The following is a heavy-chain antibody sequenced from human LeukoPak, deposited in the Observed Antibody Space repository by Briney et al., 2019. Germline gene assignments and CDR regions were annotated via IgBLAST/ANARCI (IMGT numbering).Heavy chain of an antibody. CDR1: GYTFTGYY. Sequence: WASVNVSCKASGYTFTGYYMHWVRQAPGQGLEWMGWINPNSGGTNYAQKFQGRVTMTRDTSISTAYMELSRLRSDDTAVYYCARDPSYYDSSGYYTYFDYWGQGTLVTVSS. D-gene: IGHD3-22*01. V-gene: IGHV1-2*02. CDR3: ARDPSYYDSSGYYTYFDY. CDR2: INPNSGGT. J-gene: IGHJ4*02.